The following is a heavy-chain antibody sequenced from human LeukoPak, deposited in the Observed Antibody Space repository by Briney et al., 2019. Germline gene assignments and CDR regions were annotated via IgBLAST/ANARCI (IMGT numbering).Heavy chain of an antibody. CDR3: ARQGYSYGYYCYYMDV. CDR2: IYYSGST. Sequence: SETLSLTCTVSGGFISSSRYYWGWIRQPPGKGLEWIGNIYYSGSTYYNPSLRSRVTMSVDTSKNQFSLKLSSVTAADTAVYYCARQGYSYGYYCYYMDVWGKGTTVTISS. V-gene: IGHV4-39*01. CDR1: GGFISSSRYY. J-gene: IGHJ6*03. D-gene: IGHD5-18*01.